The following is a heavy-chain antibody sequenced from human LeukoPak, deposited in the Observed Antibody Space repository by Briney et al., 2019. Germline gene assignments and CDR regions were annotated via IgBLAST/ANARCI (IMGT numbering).Heavy chain of an antibody. CDR1: GFTFSSYT. V-gene: IGHV3-23*01. D-gene: IGHD4-17*01. J-gene: IGHJ4*02. Sequence: GGSLRLSCAASGFTFSSYTMKWVRKAPGRGLEWVSFADSVKGRFTISRDISKNAVFLQMNSLRAEDTAVYYCARDSYGDANFDTWGQGTLVTVSS. CDR3: ARDSYGDANFDT.